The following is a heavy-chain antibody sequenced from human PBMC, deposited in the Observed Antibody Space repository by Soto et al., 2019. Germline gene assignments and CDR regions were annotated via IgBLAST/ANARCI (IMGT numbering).Heavy chain of an antibody. J-gene: IGHJ3*02. CDR1: GFTFSSYG. CDR2: IWYDGSNK. D-gene: IGHD3-22*01. Sequence: GGSLRLSCAASGFTFSSYGMHWVRQAPGKGLEWVAVIWYDGSNKYYADSVKGRFTISRDNSKNTLYLQMNSLRAEDTAVYYCARDPKTYYYDSSGYWDAFDIWGQGTMVTVSS. V-gene: IGHV3-33*01. CDR3: ARDPKTYYYDSSGYWDAFDI.